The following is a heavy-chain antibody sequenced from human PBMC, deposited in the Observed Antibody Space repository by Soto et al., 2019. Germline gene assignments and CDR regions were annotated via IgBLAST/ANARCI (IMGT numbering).Heavy chain of an antibody. Sequence: QVQLVESGGGVVQPGRSLRLSCAASGFTFSSFGIHWVRQVPGKGLEWVVLIWYDGSHKYYADSVKGRFTISRDNSKTTVSLQMNNLRAEDTAVYYCVKGGYGDFSDFFHHWGQGTLVTVSS. CDR1: GFTFSSFG. D-gene: IGHD4-17*01. J-gene: IGHJ1*01. CDR2: IWYDGSHK. V-gene: IGHV3-33*06. CDR3: VKGGYGDFSDFFHH.